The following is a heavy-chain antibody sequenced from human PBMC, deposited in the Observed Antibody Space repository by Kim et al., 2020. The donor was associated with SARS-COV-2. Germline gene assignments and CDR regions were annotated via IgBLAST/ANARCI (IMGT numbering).Heavy chain of an antibody. Sequence: RFTISRDNSKNTLHLQMNSLRAEDTAVYYCAKEGLYDSSSYYYVTDAFDIWGQGTMVTVSS. D-gene: IGHD3-22*01. J-gene: IGHJ3*02. V-gene: IGHV3-23*01. CDR3: AKEGLYDSSSYYYVTDAFDI.